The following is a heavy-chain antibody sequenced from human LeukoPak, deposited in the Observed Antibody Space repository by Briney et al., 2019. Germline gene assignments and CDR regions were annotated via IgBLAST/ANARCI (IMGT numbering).Heavy chain of an antibody. CDR3: ARSGTVTTWNY. D-gene: IGHD4-17*01. CDR1: GGSISSGGYY. V-gene: IGHV4-31*03. J-gene: IGHJ4*02. CDR2: IYYSGTT. Sequence: SQTLSLTCTVSGGSISSGGYYWSWIRQHPGKGLEGIGCIYYSGTTYYHPSLTSRVAISVDTSKTQFSLKLSSVTAADTAVYYCARSGTVTTWNYWGQGTLVTVSS.